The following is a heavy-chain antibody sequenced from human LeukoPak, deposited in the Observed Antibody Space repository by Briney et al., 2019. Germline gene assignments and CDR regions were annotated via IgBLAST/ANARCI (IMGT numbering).Heavy chain of an antibody. Sequence: PGGSLRLSCAGSGFTFSASAMHWVRQVSGKGLEWVGRLRTKTNNYATTYGASVRGRFTVSRDDSKNTAYLQMNSLRAEDTAVYYCARDGWGYSGYDFWGQGTLVTVSS. D-gene: IGHD5-12*01. CDR2: LRTKTNNYAT. J-gene: IGHJ4*02. CDR1: GFTFSASA. V-gene: IGHV3-73*01. CDR3: ARDGWGYSGYDF.